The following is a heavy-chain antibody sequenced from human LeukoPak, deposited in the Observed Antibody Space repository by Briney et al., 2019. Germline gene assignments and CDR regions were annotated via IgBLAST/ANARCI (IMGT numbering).Heavy chain of an antibody. CDR1: GFTFSSYD. CDR3: ARDDCSSISCYHNWFDP. J-gene: IGHJ5*02. CDR2: IKQDGSEK. Sequence: GGSLRLSCAASGFTFSSYDMSWVRQAPGKGLEWVANIKQDGSEKYYVDSVKGRFTISRDNAKNSLYPQMNSLRAEDTAVYYCARDDCSSISCYHNWFDPWGQGTLVTVSS. V-gene: IGHV3-7*01. D-gene: IGHD2-2*01.